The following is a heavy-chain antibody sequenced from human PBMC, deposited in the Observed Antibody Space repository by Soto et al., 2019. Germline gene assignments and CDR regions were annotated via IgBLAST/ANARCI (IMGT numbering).Heavy chain of an antibody. Sequence: SETLSLTCDISGGNVSSNIAAWNWIRPSPSRGLEWLGRTYYRSKWYNDYAVSVKIRITINPDTSKNQFSLQLNSVTPEDTAVYYCARAFLGGYDNLTGEAHYRMDVRSQRTTVTGSS. CDR3: ARAFLGGYDNLTGEAHYRMDV. J-gene: IGHJ6*02. CDR1: GGNVSSNIAA. D-gene: IGHD3-9*01. CDR2: TYYRSKWYN. V-gene: IGHV6-1*01.